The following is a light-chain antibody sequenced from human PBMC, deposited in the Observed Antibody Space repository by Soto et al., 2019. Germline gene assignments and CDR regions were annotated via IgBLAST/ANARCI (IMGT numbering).Light chain of an antibody. Sequence: EIMMTQSPATLSVYLGERATLFCRASKNVRSNLAWYQQKPGQAPRLLIHGASSRATGIPDMFSGSGFGTEFNLTINSMKSEDLAVYYGQQYNTWAPVFTFGPGTKV. CDR3: QQYNTWAPVFT. CDR1: KNVRSN. CDR2: GAS. V-gene: IGKV3D-15*01. J-gene: IGKJ3*01.